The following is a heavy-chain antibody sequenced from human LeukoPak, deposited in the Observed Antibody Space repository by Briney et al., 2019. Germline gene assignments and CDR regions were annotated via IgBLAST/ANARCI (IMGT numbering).Heavy chain of an antibody. Sequence: SGGSLRLSCAASGFTFDDYGMSWVRQAPGKGLERVSGINWNGGSTGYADSVKGRFTISRDNAKNSLYLQMNSLRAEDTALYYCARGSFSGSYCDYWGQGTLVTVSS. D-gene: IGHD1-26*01. CDR2: INWNGGST. CDR3: ARGSFSGSYCDY. V-gene: IGHV3-20*04. CDR1: GFTFDDYG. J-gene: IGHJ4*02.